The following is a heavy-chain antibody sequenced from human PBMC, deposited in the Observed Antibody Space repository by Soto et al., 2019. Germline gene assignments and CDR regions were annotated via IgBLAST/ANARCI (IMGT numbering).Heavy chain of an antibody. CDR1: GGSLSGFY. D-gene: IGHD5-12*01. V-gene: IGHV4-34*01. CDR2: IKDGGYT. J-gene: IGHJ4*02. Sequence: QVQLQQWGAGLLKPSETLSLNCAVNGGSLSGFYWSWIRQPPGKGLEWIGEIKDGGYTNYSPSLKSRATISSDRSNHQSSLRLNSVTAADTGLYYCARGQEGVVATHWDQGALVTVSS. CDR3: ARGQEGVVATH.